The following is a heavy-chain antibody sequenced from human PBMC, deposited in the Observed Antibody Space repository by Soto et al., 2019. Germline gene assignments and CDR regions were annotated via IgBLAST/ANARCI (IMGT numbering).Heavy chain of an antibody. CDR2: IYYSGST. J-gene: IGHJ4*02. D-gene: IGHD2-21*02. Sequence: SETLSLTCTVSGGSISSSSYYWGWIRQPPGKGLEWIGSIYYSGSTYYNPSLKSRVTISVDTSKNQFSLKLSSVTAADTAVYYCARQPDGGNSFFDYWGQGTLVTVSS. CDR3: ARQPDGGNSFFDY. CDR1: GGSISSSSYY. V-gene: IGHV4-39*01.